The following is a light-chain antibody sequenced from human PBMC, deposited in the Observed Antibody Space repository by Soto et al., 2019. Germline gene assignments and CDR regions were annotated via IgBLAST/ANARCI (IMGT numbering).Light chain of an antibody. CDR1: QSISSG. J-gene: IGKJ3*01. CDR2: KAS. V-gene: IGKV1-5*03. CDR3: QQYNSYPST. Sequence: DIQMTQSPSTLSASVGDRVTITCRASQSISSGLAWYQQKPGKAPTLLIYKASSLESWVPSRFSGSGSGTEFTLTISSLQPDDFATYHCQQYNSYPSTFGPGTKVYIK.